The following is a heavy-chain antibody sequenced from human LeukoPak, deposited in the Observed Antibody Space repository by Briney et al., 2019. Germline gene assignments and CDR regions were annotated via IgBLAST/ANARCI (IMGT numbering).Heavy chain of an antibody. V-gene: IGHV3-23*01. D-gene: IGHD3-10*01. CDR2: ISGSGGST. CDR1: GFTFSSYA. CDR3: AKDKRITMVRGVIAPFDY. J-gene: IGHJ4*02. Sequence: GGSLRLSCAASGFTFSSYAMSRVRQAPGKGLEWVSAISGSGGSTYYADSVKGRFTISRDNSKNTLYLQMNSLRAEDTAVYYCAKDKRITMVRGVIAPFDYWGQGTLVTVSS.